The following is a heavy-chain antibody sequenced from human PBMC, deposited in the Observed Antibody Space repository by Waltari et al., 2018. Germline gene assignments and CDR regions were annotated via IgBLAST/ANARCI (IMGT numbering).Heavy chain of an antibody. V-gene: IGHV4-59*08. D-gene: IGHD5-12*01. CDR3: ARALVTTRIYFDY. CDR1: GDSISSYY. Sequence: QVQLQASGPGLVKPSETLSLTCTVSGDSISSYYWSWIRQPPGKGLEWIGYISYTGSTNYNPSLKSRVTFSVDTSKNQFSLKLSSATAADTAVYYCARALVTTRIYFDYWGLGTLVTVSS. CDR2: ISYTGST. J-gene: IGHJ4*02.